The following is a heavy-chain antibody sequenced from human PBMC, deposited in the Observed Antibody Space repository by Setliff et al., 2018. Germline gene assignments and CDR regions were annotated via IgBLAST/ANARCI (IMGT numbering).Heavy chain of an antibody. CDR2: IWYDGSNK. D-gene: IGHD2-8*01. V-gene: IGHV3-33*06. Sequence: FTFDDYVMSWVRQAPGKGLEWVAVIWYDGSNKYYADSVQGRFTISRDNSKNTLYLQMNSLSAEDTAVYYCAKDGIALMVYAILADCWGQGTLVTVSS. CDR1: FTFDDYV. J-gene: IGHJ4*02. CDR3: AKDGIALMVYAILADC.